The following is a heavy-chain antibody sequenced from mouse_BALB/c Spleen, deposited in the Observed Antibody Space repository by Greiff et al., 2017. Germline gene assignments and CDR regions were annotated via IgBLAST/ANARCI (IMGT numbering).Heavy chain of an antibody. CDR3: ARGGPYFDY. V-gene: IGHV5-15*02. Sequence: EVQLVESGGGLVQPGGSRQLSCAASGFTFSDYGMAWVRQAPGKGPEWVAFISNLAYSIYYADTVTGRFTISRENAKNTLYLEMSILRSEDTAMYYCARGGPYFDYWGQGTTLTVSS. CDR2: ISNLAYSI. J-gene: IGHJ2*01. CDR1: GFTFSDYG.